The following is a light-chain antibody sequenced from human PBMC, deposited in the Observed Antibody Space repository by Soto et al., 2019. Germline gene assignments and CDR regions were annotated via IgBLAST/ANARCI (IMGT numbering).Light chain of an antibody. J-gene: IGKJ1*01. CDR1: QSISSG. Sequence: DIQMTQSPSTLSASVGARVTIPCGASQSISSGLAWYQQKPGKAPKLLIYKASSLESGVPSRFSGSGSGTEFTLTISSLQPDDFATYYCQQYNSYSPWTFGQGTKVEIK. CDR2: KAS. V-gene: IGKV1-5*01. CDR3: QQYNSYSPWT.